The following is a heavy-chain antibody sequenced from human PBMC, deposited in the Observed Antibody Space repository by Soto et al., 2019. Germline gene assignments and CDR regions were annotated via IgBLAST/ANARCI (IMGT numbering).Heavy chain of an antibody. CDR1: GFTFTNYA. Sequence: GGSLRLSCAASGFTFTNYAMNWVRQAPGKGLEWVSVISGSGESTYYADSVKGRFTISRDNSKNTLYLQMNSLRAEDTAVYFCAKDFGDIVVVVLAPYGMDVWGQGTTVTVSS. CDR2: ISGSGEST. CDR3: AKDFGDIVVVVLAPYGMDV. J-gene: IGHJ6*02. D-gene: IGHD2-15*01. V-gene: IGHV3-23*01.